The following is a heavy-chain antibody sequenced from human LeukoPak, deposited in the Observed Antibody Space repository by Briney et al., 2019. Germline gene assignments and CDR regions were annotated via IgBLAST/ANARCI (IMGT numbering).Heavy chain of an antibody. J-gene: IGHJ4*02. Sequence: GGSLRLSCAASGFTFDDYGMSWVPQAPGKGLEWGSGINWNGGSTGYADSVKGRLTISRDHAKNSLYLQMNSLRAEDTASYYCARGPGQWLTTFDYWGQGTLVTVYS. CDR3: ARGPGQWLTTFDY. V-gene: IGHV3-20*04. D-gene: IGHD6-19*01. CDR2: INWNGGST. CDR1: GFTFDDYG.